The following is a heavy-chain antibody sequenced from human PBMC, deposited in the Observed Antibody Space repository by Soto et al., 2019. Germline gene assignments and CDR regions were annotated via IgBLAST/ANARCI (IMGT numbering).Heavy chain of an antibody. J-gene: IGHJ4*02. Sequence: PGGSLRLSCAASGFTFSDHYMDWVRQAPGKGLEWVGRTRNKANSYTTEYAASVKGGFTISRDDSKNSLYLQMNSLKTEDTAVYYCARSGITIFGVVITFDYWGQGTLVTVSS. V-gene: IGHV3-72*01. CDR2: TRNKANSYTT. D-gene: IGHD3-3*01. CDR3: ARSGITIFGVVITFDY. CDR1: GFTFSDHY.